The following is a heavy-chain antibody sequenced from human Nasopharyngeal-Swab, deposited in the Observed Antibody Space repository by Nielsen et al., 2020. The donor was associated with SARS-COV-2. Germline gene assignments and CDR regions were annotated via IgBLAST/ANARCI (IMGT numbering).Heavy chain of an antibody. CDR1: GYSFTSYW. CDR3: ARHDVGPTLETLNFDY. CDR2: IDPSDSYT. J-gene: IGHJ4*02. Sequence: GESLKISCKGSGYSFTSYWISWVRQMPGKGLEWMGRIDPSDSYTNYNPSFHGHVTISADKSFSTAHLQWSSLEASDTAMYYCARHDVGPTLETLNFDYWGQGTLVTVSS. V-gene: IGHV5-10-1*01. D-gene: IGHD1-26*01.